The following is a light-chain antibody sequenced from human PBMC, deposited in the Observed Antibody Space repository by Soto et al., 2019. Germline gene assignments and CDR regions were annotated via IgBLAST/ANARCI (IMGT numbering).Light chain of an antibody. CDR1: SSDVGVYNY. J-gene: IGLJ1*01. Sequence: QSALTQPASVSGSPGQSITISCTGSSSDVGVYNYVSWYQQHPGKAPKLIIYDVSNRPSGVSNRFSGSKSGDTASLTISGLQAEDEADYYCSSFTNTITRYAFGTGTKLTVL. CDR2: DVS. CDR3: SSFTNTITRYA. V-gene: IGLV2-14*01.